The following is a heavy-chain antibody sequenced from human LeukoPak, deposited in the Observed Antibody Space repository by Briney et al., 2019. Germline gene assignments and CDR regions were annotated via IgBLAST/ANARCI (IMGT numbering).Heavy chain of an antibody. CDR3: ARDPHTGGMDV. D-gene: IGHD1-26*01. J-gene: IGHJ6*02. Sequence: ASVKVSCKASGYSFTTNGISWVRQAPGQGLEWMGWISGYNGNTNYAQKLQGRVTMTTGTSTTTAYMELRSLRSDDTAVYYRARDPHTGGMDVCGQGTTVTVSS. CDR1: GYSFTTNG. CDR2: ISGYNGNT. V-gene: IGHV1-18*01.